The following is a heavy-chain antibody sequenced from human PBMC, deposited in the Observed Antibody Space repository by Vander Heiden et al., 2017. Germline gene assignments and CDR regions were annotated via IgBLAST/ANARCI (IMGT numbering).Heavy chain of an antibody. CDR1: GGSISSSSYY. CDR3: ARHQGAWGWFDP. CDR2: IYYSGST. J-gene: IGHJ5*02. D-gene: IGHD7-27*01. Sequence: QLQLQESGPGLVKPSETLSLTCTVSGGSISSSSYYWGWIRQPPGKGLEWIGSIYYSGSTYYNPSLKSRVTISVDTSKNQFSQKLNSVTAADTDVYYCARHQGAWGWFDPWGQGTLVTVSS. V-gene: IGHV4-39*01.